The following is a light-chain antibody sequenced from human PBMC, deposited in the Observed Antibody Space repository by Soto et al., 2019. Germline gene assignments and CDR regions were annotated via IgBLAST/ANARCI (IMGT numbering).Light chain of an antibody. CDR2: GAS. V-gene: IGKV3-15*01. J-gene: IGKJ4*01. CDR1: QSVSSN. Sequence: EIVMTQSPATLSVSPGERATLSCRASQSVSSNLAWYQQKPGQAPRLLIYGASTRATGIPARFSGRGSGTEFTLTISSLQSEEFAVYYCQQYNNWPLTFGGGTKVEIK. CDR3: QQYNNWPLT.